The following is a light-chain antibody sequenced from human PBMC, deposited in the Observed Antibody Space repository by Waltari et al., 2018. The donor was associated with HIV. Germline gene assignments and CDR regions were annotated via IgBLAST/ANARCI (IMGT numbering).Light chain of an antibody. CDR3: YSTDSSPNHRGV. J-gene: IGLJ2*01. CDR2: EDK. CDR1: ALPKKY. Sequence: SSELTQPPSVSVSPGQTARITCSGDALPKKYAYWYQQKSGQAPVLVIYEDKKRPSGIPERFSGSSSGTMATLTISGAQVEDEADYFCYSTDSSPNHRGVFGGGTILTVL. V-gene: IGLV3-10*01.